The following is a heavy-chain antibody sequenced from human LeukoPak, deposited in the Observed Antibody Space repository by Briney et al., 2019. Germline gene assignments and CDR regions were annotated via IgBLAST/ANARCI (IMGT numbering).Heavy chain of an antibody. V-gene: IGHV1-69*04. CDR2: IIPILGIA. D-gene: IGHD6-19*01. Sequence: GASVKVSCKASGGTFSSYAISWVRQAPGQGLEWMGRIIPILGIANYAQKFQGRVTITADKSTSTAYMELSSLRSEDTAVYYCARDRKWLVRPDWYFDLWGRGTLVTVSS. J-gene: IGHJ2*01. CDR3: ARDRKWLVRPDWYFDL. CDR1: GGTFSSYA.